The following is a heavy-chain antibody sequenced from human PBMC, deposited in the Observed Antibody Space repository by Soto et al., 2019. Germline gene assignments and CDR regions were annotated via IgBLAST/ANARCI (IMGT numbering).Heavy chain of an antibody. J-gene: IGHJ4*02. CDR1: GGSISSYY. CDR2: IYYSGST. D-gene: IGHD6-6*01. V-gene: IGHV4-59*01. CDR3: AGSSRYFDY. Sequence: QVQLQESGPGLVKPSETLSLTCTVSGGSISSYYWSWIRQPPGKGLEWIGYIYYSGSTNYNPSLKSRVTISVDTSQNQFSLKLSSVTAADTAVYYCAGSSRYFDYWGQGTLVTVSS.